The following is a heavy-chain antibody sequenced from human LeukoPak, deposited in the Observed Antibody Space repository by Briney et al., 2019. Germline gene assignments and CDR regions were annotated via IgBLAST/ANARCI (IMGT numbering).Heavy chain of an antibody. J-gene: IGHJ4*02. CDR3: ARDGNSGYTFDY. V-gene: IGHV4-4*07. D-gene: IGHD5-12*01. Sequence: SETLSLTCTVSGGSISSYYWSWIRQPAGKGLESIGRIYTSGSTKYNPSLKSRVTMSVDTSKNQFSLKLSSVTAADTAVYYCARDGNSGYTFDYWGQGTLVTVSS. CDR2: IYTSGST. CDR1: GGSISSYY.